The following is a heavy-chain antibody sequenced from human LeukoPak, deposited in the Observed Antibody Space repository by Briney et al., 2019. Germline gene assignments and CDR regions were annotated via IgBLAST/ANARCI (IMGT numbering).Heavy chain of an antibody. V-gene: IGHV1-69*05. Sequence: EASVKVSCKASGGTFSSYAISLVRQAPGQGLEWMGGIIPIFGTANYAQKFQGRVTITTDESTSTAYMELSSLRSEDTAVYYCARGRYDFWSGYYSPPCYFDYWGQGTLVTVSS. CDR1: GGTFSSYA. CDR3: ARGRYDFWSGYYSPPCYFDY. J-gene: IGHJ4*02. D-gene: IGHD3-3*01. CDR2: IIPIFGTA.